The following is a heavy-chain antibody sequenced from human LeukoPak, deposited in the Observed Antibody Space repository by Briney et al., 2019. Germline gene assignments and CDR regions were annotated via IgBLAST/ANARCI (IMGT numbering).Heavy chain of an antibody. D-gene: IGHD6-19*01. V-gene: IGHV4-39*01. CDR1: GGSITIGSYY. CDR3: TRHSYSSGWYDF. Sequence: SETLALTCTVSGGSITIGSYYCGWIRQPPGKGLECVGTMYYSGTTYYNPSRESRVTISLDTSKNPFSLNLSSVTAADTAVYFCTRHSYSSGWYDFWGQGTLVTVSS. J-gene: IGHJ4*02. CDR2: MYYSGTT.